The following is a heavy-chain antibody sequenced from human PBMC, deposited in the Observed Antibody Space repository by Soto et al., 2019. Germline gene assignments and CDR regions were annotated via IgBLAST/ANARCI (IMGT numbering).Heavy chain of an antibody. CDR3: TTDRWYYDFWSGYYRGAFDI. Sequence: EVQLVESGGGLVKPGGSLRLSCAASGFTFSNAWMSWVRQAPGKGLEWVGRIKSKTDGGTTDYAAPVKGRFTISRDDSKNTLYLQMNSLKTEDTAVYYCTTDRWYYDFWSGYYRGAFDIWGQGTMVTVSS. V-gene: IGHV3-15*01. J-gene: IGHJ3*02. CDR1: GFTFSNAW. D-gene: IGHD3-3*01. CDR2: IKSKTDGGTT.